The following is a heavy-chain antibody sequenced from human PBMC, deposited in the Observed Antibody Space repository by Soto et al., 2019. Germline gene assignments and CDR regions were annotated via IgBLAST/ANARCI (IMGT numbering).Heavy chain of an antibody. CDR3: AADATAWQQMVPSDY. D-gene: IGHD2-8*01. CDR2: IAVGSGYT. J-gene: IGHJ4*02. Sequence: SVKVSCKASGFTFTSSAFQWVRQARGQRLEWIGWIAVGSGYTNYAQRFQDRVTLTRDMSTATTYMELSRLTSEDTAIYYCAADATAWQQMVPSDYWGQGTMVTVSS. V-gene: IGHV1-58*01. CDR1: GFTFTSSA.